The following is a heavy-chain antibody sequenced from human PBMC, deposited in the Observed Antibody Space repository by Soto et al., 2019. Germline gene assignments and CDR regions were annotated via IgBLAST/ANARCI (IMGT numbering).Heavy chain of an antibody. CDR1: GFSLTTSGVG. Sequence: ITLNESGPTQVKPRQTLTLTCTFSGFSLTTSGVGVGWIRQSPGKAPEWLALIYWDDDKRYSPSLKSRLTITKDTPKNQVVLTMADLDPADTATYYCAHRVLRTVFGLVTTTAIYFDFWGQGTPVAVSS. CDR3: AHRVLRTVFGLVTTTAIYFDF. D-gene: IGHD3-3*01. J-gene: IGHJ4*02. CDR2: IYWDDDK. V-gene: IGHV2-5*02.